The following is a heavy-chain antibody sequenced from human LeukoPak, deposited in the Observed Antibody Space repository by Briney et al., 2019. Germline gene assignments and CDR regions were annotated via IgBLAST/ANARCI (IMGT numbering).Heavy chain of an antibody. Sequence: ASVKVSCKASGYTFTGYYMHWVRQAPGQGLEWMGWINPNSGGTNYAQKFQGRVTMTRDTSISTAYMELSSLRSEDTAVYYCSSYSSSWFTSYYYMDVWGKGTTVTISS. J-gene: IGHJ6*03. D-gene: IGHD6-13*01. CDR3: SSYSSSWFTSYYYMDV. V-gene: IGHV1-2*02. CDR2: INPNSGGT. CDR1: GYTFTGYY.